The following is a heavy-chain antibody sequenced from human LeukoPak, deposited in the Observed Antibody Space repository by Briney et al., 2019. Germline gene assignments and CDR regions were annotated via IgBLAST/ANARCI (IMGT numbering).Heavy chain of an antibody. V-gene: IGHV1-2*02. CDR2: INPNSGGT. CDR1: GYTFTGYY. D-gene: IGHD1-26*01. Sequence: ASVKVSCKASGYTFTGYYMHWVRQAPGQGLEWTGWINPNSGGTKYAQKFQDRVTMTRDRTISTAYMELRRLKSDDTAVYYCGRGVGATFCYFYFRGPGTLVTVSS. J-gene: IGHJ4*02. CDR3: GRGVGATFCYFYF.